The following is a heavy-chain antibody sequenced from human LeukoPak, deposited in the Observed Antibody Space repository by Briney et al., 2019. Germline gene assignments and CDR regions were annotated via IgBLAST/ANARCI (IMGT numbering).Heavy chain of an antibody. CDR2: MHNSENA. J-gene: IGHJ4*02. CDR3: ASHTNGNYRYYFDY. V-gene: IGHV4-31*03. CDR1: GGSISSGGYF. D-gene: IGHD5-24*01. Sequence: SETLSLTCTVSGGSISSGGYFWSWIRQHPGKGLEWIGYMHNSENADYNPSLKSRVTISLETSKNQFSLRLTSATAADTAVYFCASHTNGNYRYYFDYWGQGTRVTVSS.